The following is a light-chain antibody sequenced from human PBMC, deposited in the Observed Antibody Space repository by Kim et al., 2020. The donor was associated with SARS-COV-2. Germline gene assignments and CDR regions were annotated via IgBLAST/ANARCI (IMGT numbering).Light chain of an antibody. J-gene: IGLJ3*02. CDR3: QTWGTGIPV. Sequence: SVKLTCPLSSGHRSYAIAWHQQQPEKGPRYLMKLNGDGSHSKGDGIPDRFSGSSSGAERYLTISSLQSEDEADYYCQTWGTGIPVFGGGTQLTVL. V-gene: IGLV4-69*01. CDR1: SGHRSYA. CDR2: LNGDGSH.